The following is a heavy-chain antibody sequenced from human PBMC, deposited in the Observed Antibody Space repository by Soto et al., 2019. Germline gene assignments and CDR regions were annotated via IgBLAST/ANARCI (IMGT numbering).Heavy chain of an antibody. CDR2: INEDGSEE. Sequence: EVQLVESGGGLVQPGGSLRLSCAASGFTFSRYWLSWVRQAPGKGLEWVGNINEDGSEEYHVDSVKGRFTISRDNAKNSLYLQINSLRVEDTAIYYCARDPGWYLDYWGQGTLVTVSS. V-gene: IGHV3-7*05. D-gene: IGHD6-19*01. J-gene: IGHJ4*02. CDR1: GFTFSRYW. CDR3: ARDPGWYLDY.